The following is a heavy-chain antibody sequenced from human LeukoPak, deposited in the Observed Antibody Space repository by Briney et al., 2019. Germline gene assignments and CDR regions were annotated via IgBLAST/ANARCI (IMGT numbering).Heavy chain of an antibody. V-gene: IGHV3-64*02. D-gene: IGHD1-26*01. J-gene: IGHJ4*02. CDR2: ISSNGGST. Sequence: GGCLRLSCAASGFTVPTSAMHWVRQPPGKGLEYVSAISSNGGSTFYADSLRGRFTISRDNSKNTLDLHMGSRTAEDMGVYYCARGPYSGSYSDYWGQGTLVTVSS. CDR3: ARGPYSGSYSDY. CDR1: GFTVPTSA.